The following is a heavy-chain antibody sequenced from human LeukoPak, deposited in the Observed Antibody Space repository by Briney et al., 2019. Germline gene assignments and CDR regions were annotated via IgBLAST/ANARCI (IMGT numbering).Heavy chain of an antibody. Sequence: GGSLRLSCAASGFTFSSYWMTWVRQAPGKGLEWVASLKQDGSANYYVDSGKGRFTISRDNAKNSLYLHMNSLRAEDTAVYFCARVFSWGYFDYWGQGTLVTVSS. CDR1: GFTFSSYW. CDR2: LKQDGSAN. D-gene: IGHD6-13*01. V-gene: IGHV3-7*05. CDR3: ARVFSWGYFDY. J-gene: IGHJ4*02.